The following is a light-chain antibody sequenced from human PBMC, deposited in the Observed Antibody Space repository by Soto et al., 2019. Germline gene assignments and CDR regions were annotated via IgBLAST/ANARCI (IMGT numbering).Light chain of an antibody. CDR3: QTWGTGIVV. J-gene: IGLJ2*01. V-gene: IGLV4-69*01. CDR2: VKSDGSH. Sequence: HLVLTQSPSASASLGASVKLTCTLSSGHSSYSIAWHQQQPEKGPRYLMRVKSDGSHNKGDGIPDRFSGSSSGAERYLTISSLQSEDEADYYCQTWGTGIVVFGGGTKLTVL. CDR1: SGHSSYS.